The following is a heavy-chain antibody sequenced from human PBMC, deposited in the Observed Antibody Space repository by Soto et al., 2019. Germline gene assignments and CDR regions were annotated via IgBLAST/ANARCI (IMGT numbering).Heavy chain of an antibody. CDR3: ARPATVAPPDAFQV. V-gene: IGHV4-39*01. CDR1: GDSIRNSGHY. CDR2: VYYSGTS. J-gene: IGHJ3*01. Sequence: QVHLQESGPRLVEPSETLSLTCSVSGDSIRNSGHYWGWVRQPPGKGLEWIGSVYYSGTSYRKTSLTSRLTMSIDTSKNQFSLRLTSVTAADTAIYYCARPATVAPPDAFQVWSQGTLATVSS. D-gene: IGHD6-19*01.